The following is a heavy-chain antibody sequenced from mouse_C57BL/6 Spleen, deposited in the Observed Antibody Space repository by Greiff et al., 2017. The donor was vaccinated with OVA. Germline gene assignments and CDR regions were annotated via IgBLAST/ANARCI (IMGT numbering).Heavy chain of an antibody. CDR1: GYAFSSYW. CDR2: IYPGDGDT. D-gene: IGHD1-1*01. CDR3: ARNGNDYAMDY. J-gene: IGHJ4*01. V-gene: IGHV1-80*01. Sequence: VKLVESGAELVKPGASVKISCKASGYAFSSYWMNWVKQRPGKGLEWIGQIYPGDGDTNYNGKFKGKATLTADKSSSTAYMQLSSLTSEDSAVYFCARNGNDYAMDYWGQGTSVTVSS.